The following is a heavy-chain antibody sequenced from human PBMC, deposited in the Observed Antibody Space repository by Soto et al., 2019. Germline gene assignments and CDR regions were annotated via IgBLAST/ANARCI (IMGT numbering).Heavy chain of an antibody. D-gene: IGHD3-3*01. Sequence: GGSLRLSCAASGFTFSSYSMNWVRQAPGKGLEWVSYISSSSSTIYYADSVKGRFTISRDNAKNSLYLQMNSLRAEDTAVYYCARGLPFGVDRAETPNWFDPWGQGTLVTVSS. CDR1: GFTFSSYS. J-gene: IGHJ5*02. V-gene: IGHV3-48*01. CDR3: ARGLPFGVDRAETPNWFDP. CDR2: ISSSSSTI.